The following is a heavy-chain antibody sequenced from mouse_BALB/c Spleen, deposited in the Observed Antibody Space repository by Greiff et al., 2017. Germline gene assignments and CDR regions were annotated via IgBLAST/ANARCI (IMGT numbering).Heavy chain of an antibody. D-gene: IGHD2-4*01. J-gene: IGHJ4*01. Sequence: EVQLQQSGAELVKPGASVKLSCTASGFNIKDTYMHWVKQRPEQGLEWIGRIDPANGNTKYDPKFQGKATITADTSSNTAYLQLISLTTEDTAVYYCARGDDYGDYAMDYWGQGTSVTVSS. CDR1: GFNIKDTY. V-gene: IGHV14-3*02. CDR2: IDPANGNT. CDR3: ARGDDYGDYAMDY.